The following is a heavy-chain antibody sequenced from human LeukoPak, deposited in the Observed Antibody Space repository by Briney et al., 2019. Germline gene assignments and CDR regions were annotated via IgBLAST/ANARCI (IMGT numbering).Heavy chain of an antibody. Sequence: ASVKVSYKASGYTFTSNYIHWVRQASGQGLEWMGMIYPRDGSTSYAQKLQGRVTVTRDTSTSTVRMELSGLRSEDTAVYYCARGFLSDAFDIWGQGTMVTVSS. V-gene: IGHV1-46*01. CDR2: IYPRDGST. D-gene: IGHD3-3*01. CDR3: ARGFLSDAFDI. J-gene: IGHJ3*02. CDR1: GYTFTSNY.